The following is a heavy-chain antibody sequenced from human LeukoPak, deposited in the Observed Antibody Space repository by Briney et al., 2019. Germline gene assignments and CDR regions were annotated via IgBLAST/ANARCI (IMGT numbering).Heavy chain of an antibody. J-gene: IGHJ5*02. D-gene: IGHD2-2*01. CDR1: GYTFTGYY. CDR3: ARDGGWYQLLWWFDP. CDR2: INPNSGAT. Sequence: ASVKVSCKASGYTFTGYYMHWVRQAPGRGLEWMGWINPNSGATKYAQKFQGRVTTTRDTSISTAYMEVSRLRFDDTAVYYCARDGGWYQLLWWFDPWGQGTLVTVSS. V-gene: IGHV1-2*02.